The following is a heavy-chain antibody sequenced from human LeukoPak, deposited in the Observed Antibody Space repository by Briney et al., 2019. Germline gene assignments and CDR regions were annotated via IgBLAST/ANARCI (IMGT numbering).Heavy chain of an antibody. CDR1: GYSFTSYW. D-gene: IGHD2-2*01. J-gene: IGHJ6*03. CDR3: ATGGGYCSSTSCLSMDV. Sequence: AGESLKISCKGSGYSFTSYWIGWVRQMPGKGLEWMGIIYPGDSDTRYSPSFQGQGTISADKSISTAYLQWSSLKDSDTAMYYCATGGGYCSSTSCLSMDVWGKGTAVTVSS. CDR2: IYPGDSDT. V-gene: IGHV5-51*01.